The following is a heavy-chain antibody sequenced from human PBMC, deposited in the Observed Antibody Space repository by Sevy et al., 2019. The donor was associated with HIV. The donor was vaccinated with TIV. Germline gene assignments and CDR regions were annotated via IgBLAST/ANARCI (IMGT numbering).Heavy chain of an antibody. CDR2: ISYRGST. CDR3: GISAMVRGVGGFDP. Sequence: SETLSLTCTVSGGSITTSSYYWGWIRQPPGKGLEWIGSISYRGSTYYNPSLKSRVTISLDTSKNQFSLKLTSVTAADTAVYYCGISAMVRGVGGFDPWGQGTLVTVSS. V-gene: IGHV4-39*01. D-gene: IGHD3-10*01. J-gene: IGHJ5*02. CDR1: GGSITTSSYY.